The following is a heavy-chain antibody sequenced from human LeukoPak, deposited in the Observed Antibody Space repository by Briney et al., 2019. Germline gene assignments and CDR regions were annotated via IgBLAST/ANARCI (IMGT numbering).Heavy chain of an antibody. CDR2: INHSGST. Sequence: SETLSLTCAVYGGSFSGYYWSWIRQPLGKGLEWIGEINHSGSTNYNPSLKSRVTISVDTSKNQFSLKLSSVTAADTAVYYCARMTPNYWGQGTLVTISS. CDR3: ARMTPNY. J-gene: IGHJ4*02. CDR1: GGSFSGYY. V-gene: IGHV4-34*01.